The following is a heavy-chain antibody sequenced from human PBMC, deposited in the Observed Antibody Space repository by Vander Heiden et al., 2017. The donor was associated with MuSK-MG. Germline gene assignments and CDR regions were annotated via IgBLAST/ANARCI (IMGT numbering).Heavy chain of an antibody. D-gene: IGHD2-21*01. J-gene: IGHJ2*01. CDR1: GFTVSSNY. V-gene: IGHV3-53*04. CDR3: ARGSIALWYFDL. Sequence: EGQLVESGGGLVQPGGSLRLSCAASGFTVSSNYMSWVRQAPGKGLEWVSVIYSGGSTYYADSVKGRFTISRDNSKNTLYLQINSLRAEDTAVYYCARGSIALWYFDLWGRGTLVTVSS. CDR2: IYSGGST.